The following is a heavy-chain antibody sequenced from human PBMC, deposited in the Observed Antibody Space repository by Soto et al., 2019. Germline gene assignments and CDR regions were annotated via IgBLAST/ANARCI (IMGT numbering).Heavy chain of an antibody. CDR2: ISSSSSYI. CDR3: ARDDPFGVVIPNWFDP. D-gene: IGHD3-3*01. V-gene: IGHV3-21*01. CDR1: GFTFSSYA. J-gene: IGHJ5*02. Sequence: PGGSLRLSCAASGFTFSSYAMSWVRQAPGKGLEWVSSISSSSSYIYYADSVKGRFTISGDNAKNSLYLQMNSLRAEDTAVYYCARDDPFGVVIPNWFDPWGQGTLVTVSS.